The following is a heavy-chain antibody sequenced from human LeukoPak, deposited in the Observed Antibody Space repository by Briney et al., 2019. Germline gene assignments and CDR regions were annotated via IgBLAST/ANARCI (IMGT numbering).Heavy chain of an antibody. D-gene: IGHD2-2*01. CDR1: GYSFTSYW. Sequence: GESLKISCKGSGYSFTSYWIGWVRQMPGEGLEWMGIIYPGDSDTRYSPSFQGQVTISADKSISTAYLQWSSLKASDTAMYYCASRHLGYCSSTSCYGGAFDIWGQGTMVTVSS. CDR3: ASRHLGYCSSTSCYGGAFDI. J-gene: IGHJ3*02. CDR2: IYPGDSDT. V-gene: IGHV5-51*01.